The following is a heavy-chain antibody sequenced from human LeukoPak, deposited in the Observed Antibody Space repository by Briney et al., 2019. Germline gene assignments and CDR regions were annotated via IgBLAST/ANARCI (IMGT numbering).Heavy chain of an antibody. D-gene: IGHD5-24*01. J-gene: IGHJ4*02. CDR3: ARSVEMATIQTFDY. V-gene: IGHV4-31*03. CDR2: IYYSGST. CDR1: GGSISSGGYY. Sequence: PSETLSLTCTVSGGSISSGGYYWSWIRQHPGKGLEWIGYIYYSGSTYYNPSLKSRVTISVDTSTNQFSLKLSSVTAADTAVYYCARSVEMATIQTFDYWGQGTLVTVSS.